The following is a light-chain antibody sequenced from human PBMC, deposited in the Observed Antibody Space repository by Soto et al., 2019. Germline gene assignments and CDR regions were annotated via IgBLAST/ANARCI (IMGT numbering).Light chain of an antibody. CDR2: GAS. CDR1: QSVSSSY. Sequence: EIVLTQSPGTLSLSPGERATLSCRASQSVSSSYLAWYQQKPGQAPTLLIYGASSRATGIPDRFSGSGSGTNFTLPISRLEPEDFAVYYCQQYGSSPMYTFGQGTKLEIK. CDR3: QQYGSSPMYT. J-gene: IGKJ2*01. V-gene: IGKV3-20*01.